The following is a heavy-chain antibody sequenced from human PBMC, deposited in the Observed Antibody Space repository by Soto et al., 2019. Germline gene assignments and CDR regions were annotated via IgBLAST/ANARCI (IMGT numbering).Heavy chain of an antibody. Sequence: SETLSLTCTVSGGSISSSSYYWGWIRQPPGKGLEWIGSIYYSGSTYYNPSLKSRVTISVDTSKNQFSLKLSSVTAADTAVYYCAIYDFWSGLGYYYYGMDVWGQGTTVTVSS. J-gene: IGHJ6*02. CDR3: AIYDFWSGLGYYYYGMDV. CDR2: IYYSGST. CDR1: GGSISSSSYY. D-gene: IGHD3-3*01. V-gene: IGHV4-39*01.